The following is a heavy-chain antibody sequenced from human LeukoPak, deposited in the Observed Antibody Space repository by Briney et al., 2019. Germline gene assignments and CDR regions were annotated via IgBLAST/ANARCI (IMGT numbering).Heavy chain of an antibody. V-gene: IGHV3-30*02. CDR2: IRYDGSNK. CDR1: GFTFSSYG. Sequence: PGGSLRLSCAASGFTFSSYGMHWVRQAPGKGLEWVAFIRYDGSNKYYADSVKGRFTISRDNSKNTLYLQMNSLRAEDTAVYYCASGRYGDEGFDYWGQGTLVTVSS. J-gene: IGHJ4*02. CDR3: ASGRYGDEGFDY. D-gene: IGHD4-17*01.